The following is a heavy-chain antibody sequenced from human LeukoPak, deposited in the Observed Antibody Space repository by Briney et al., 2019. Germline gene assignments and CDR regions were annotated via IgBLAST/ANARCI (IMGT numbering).Heavy chain of an antibody. D-gene: IGHD5-18*01. CDR3: ARERNTAIVTAFDV. CDR1: GFTFSSYW. V-gene: IGHV3-7*01. CDR2: MKQDGSEK. J-gene: IGHJ3*01. Sequence: PGGSLRLSCVASGFTFSSYWMSWVRQAPGKGLEWVANMKQDGSEKYYVDSVKGRFTISRDNAKNSLYLQMNSLRAEDTAVYHCARERNTAIVTAFDVWGQGTMVTVSS.